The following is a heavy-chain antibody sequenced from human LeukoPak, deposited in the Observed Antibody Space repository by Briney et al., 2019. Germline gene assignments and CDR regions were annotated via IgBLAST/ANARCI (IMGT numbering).Heavy chain of an antibody. CDR1: GYTFTGYY. CDR2: INPNSGGT. CDR3: ARASKKYSYGYGY. V-gene: IGHV1-2*02. J-gene: IGHJ4*02. D-gene: IGHD5-18*01. Sequence: GASVKVSCKASGYTFTGYYMHWVRQAPGQGLEWMGWINPNSGGTNYAQKFQGRVTMTRDTSISTAYMELSRLRSDDTAVYYCARASKKYSYGYGYWGQGTLVTVSS.